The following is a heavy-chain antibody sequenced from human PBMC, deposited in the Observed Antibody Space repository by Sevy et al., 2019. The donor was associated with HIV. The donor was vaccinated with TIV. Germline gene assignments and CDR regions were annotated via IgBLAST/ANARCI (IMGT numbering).Heavy chain of an antibody. CDR2: IWFDGSHK. CDR3: VRVDGDMEGEYYFDY. Sequence: GGSLRLSCAASGFTFSNYGMHWVRQPPGKGLEGVAGIWFDGSHKYYRDSVKGRFTISRDNSKNTLFLQMHSLRVDDTAAYYCVRVDGDMEGEYYFDYWGQGTLVTVSS. V-gene: IGHV3-33*01. J-gene: IGHJ4*02. D-gene: IGHD3-16*01. CDR1: GFTFSNYG.